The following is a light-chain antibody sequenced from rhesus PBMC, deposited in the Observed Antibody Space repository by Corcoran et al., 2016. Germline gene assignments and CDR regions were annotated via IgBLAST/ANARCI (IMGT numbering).Light chain of an antibody. J-gene: IGKJ2*01. V-gene: IGKV1-25*01. CDR1: QDISHD. CDR3: QHYFTTPYS. CDR2: EAS. Sequence: DIQMTQSPSSLSAFVGDRVSITCRASQDISHDLAWYQQKPGEAPKLLIFEASNLKSGIPLRFRGSGSGSDVHLTSSSLRSEDFATYYCQHYFTTPYSFGQGTKVEI.